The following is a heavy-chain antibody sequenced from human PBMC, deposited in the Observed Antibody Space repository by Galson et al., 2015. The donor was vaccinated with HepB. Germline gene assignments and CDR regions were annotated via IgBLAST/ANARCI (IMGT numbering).Heavy chain of an antibody. CDR3: ARDLKVVGGVFYYYGLDV. Sequence: SLRLSCAASGFSFSSYGMHWVRQAPGKGLECVAVIWHNGSYQYYADSVKGRFIISRDNSKNTLYLQMNSLRAEDTAAYYCARDLKVVGGVFYYYGLDVWGQGTTVTVS. CDR2: IWHNGSYQ. CDR1: GFSFSSYG. V-gene: IGHV3-33*01. J-gene: IGHJ6*02. D-gene: IGHD2-8*02.